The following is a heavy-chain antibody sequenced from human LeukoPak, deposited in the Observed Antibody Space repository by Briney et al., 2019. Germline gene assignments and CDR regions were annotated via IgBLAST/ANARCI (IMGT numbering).Heavy chain of an antibody. J-gene: IGHJ4*02. CDR1: GFTFSNYW. CDR3: ARIGYSSSSFDY. D-gene: IGHD6-6*01. Sequence: PGGSLRLPCAASGFTFSNYWMSWVRQAPGRGLEWVANIKQDGSVKYYVDSVKGRFTISRDNSKNSVYLQMNSLRAEDTAVYYCARIGYSSSSFDYWGQGTLVTVSS. V-gene: IGHV3-7*01. CDR2: IKQDGSVK.